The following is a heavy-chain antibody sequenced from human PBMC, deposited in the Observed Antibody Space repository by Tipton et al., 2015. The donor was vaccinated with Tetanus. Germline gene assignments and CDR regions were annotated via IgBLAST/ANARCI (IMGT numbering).Heavy chain of an antibody. V-gene: IGHV3-30*04. CDR1: GFLFDDYT. Sequence: SLRLSCAASGFLFDDYTMHWVRQAPGKGLEWVAVITSDAKNKDYADSVKGRFTISSDISKNTLYLQMNSLRTEDTSVYYCVREGLVFGPAKLSYFDYWGRGTLVTVSS. J-gene: IGHJ4*02. CDR3: VREGLVFGPAKLSYFDY. CDR2: ITSDAKNK. D-gene: IGHD6-25*01.